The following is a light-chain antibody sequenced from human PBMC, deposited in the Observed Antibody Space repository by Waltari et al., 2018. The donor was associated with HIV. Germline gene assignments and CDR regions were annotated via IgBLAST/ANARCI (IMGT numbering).Light chain of an antibody. V-gene: IGKV1-39*01. Sequence: IQMTQSTSSLSASVGDAVTITCRASQRIVTSLNWYQHKPGQAPQLLIYAAFNLQSGVPSRFTGGGLGTEFTLTINTLQVEDFATYYCQQSDKFPRTFGRGTKLEIK. CDR2: AAF. CDR1: QRIVTS. CDR3: QQSDKFPRT. J-gene: IGKJ4*01.